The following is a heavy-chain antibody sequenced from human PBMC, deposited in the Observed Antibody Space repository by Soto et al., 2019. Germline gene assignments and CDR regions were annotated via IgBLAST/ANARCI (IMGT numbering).Heavy chain of an antibody. V-gene: IGHV3-15*01. J-gene: IGHJ6*02. Sequence: GSLRLSCAASGFTFSNAWMSWVRQAPGKGLEWVGRIKSKTDGGTTDYAAPVKGRFTISRDDSKNTLYLQMNSLKTEDTAVYYCTTDTAMGGMMHYYYGMDAWGQGTTVTVSS. CDR1: GFTFSNAW. D-gene: IGHD5-18*01. CDR2: IKSKTDGGTT. CDR3: TTDTAMGGMMHYYYGMDA.